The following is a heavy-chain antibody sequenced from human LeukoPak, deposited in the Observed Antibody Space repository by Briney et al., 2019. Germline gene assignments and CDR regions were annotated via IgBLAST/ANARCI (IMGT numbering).Heavy chain of an antibody. CDR3: ARDRRANLIAAADFHY. V-gene: IGHV1-18*01. CDR1: GYTFTSYG. CDR2: ISAYNGNT. D-gene: IGHD6-13*01. J-gene: IGHJ4*02. Sequence: ASVKVSCTASGYTFTSYGISWVRQAPGQGLEWMGWISAYNGNTNYAQKLQGRVTMTTDTFTSTAYMELRSLRSDDTAVYYCARDRRANLIAAADFHYWGQGTLVTVSS.